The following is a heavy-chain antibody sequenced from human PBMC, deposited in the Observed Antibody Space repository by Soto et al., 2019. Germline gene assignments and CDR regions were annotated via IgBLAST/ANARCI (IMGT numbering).Heavy chain of an antibody. CDR3: AKVVGIGYSSGWYGYFDY. V-gene: IGHV3-23*01. Sequence: GSLRLSCAASGFTFSSYAMSWVRQAPGKGLEWVSAISGSGGSTYYADSVKGRFTISRDNSKNTLYLQMNSLRAEDTAVYYCAKVVGIGYSSGWYGYFDYWGQGTLVTVSS. CDR1: GFTFSSYA. D-gene: IGHD6-19*01. CDR2: ISGSGGST. J-gene: IGHJ4*02.